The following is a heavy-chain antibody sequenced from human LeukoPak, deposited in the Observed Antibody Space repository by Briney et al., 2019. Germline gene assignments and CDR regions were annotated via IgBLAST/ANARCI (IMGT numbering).Heavy chain of an antibody. CDR3: ARDQTGDEDY. J-gene: IGHJ4*02. D-gene: IGHD7-27*01. CDR1: GGSISSGGYY. V-gene: IGHV4-30-2*01. CDR2: IYHSGST. Sequence: PSETLSLTCTVSGGSISSGGYYWSWIRQPPGKGLEWIGYIYHSGSTYYNPSLKSRVTISVDRSKNQFSLKLSSVTAADTAVYYCARDQTGDEDYWGQGTLVTVSS.